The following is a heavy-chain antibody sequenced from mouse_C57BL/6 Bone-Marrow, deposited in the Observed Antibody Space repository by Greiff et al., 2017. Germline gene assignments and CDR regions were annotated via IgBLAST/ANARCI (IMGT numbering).Heavy chain of an antibody. V-gene: IGHV1-81*01. D-gene: IGHD4-1*01. CDR3: ARSGKNWGYCFDY. CDR2: IYPRSGNT. Sequence: VQVVESGAELARPGASVKLSCKASGYTFTSYGISWVKQRTGQGLEWIGEIYPRSGNTYYNEKFKGKATLTADKSSSTAYMELRSLTSEDSAVYFCARSGKNWGYCFDYWGQGTTLTVSS. CDR1: GYTFTSYG. J-gene: IGHJ2*01.